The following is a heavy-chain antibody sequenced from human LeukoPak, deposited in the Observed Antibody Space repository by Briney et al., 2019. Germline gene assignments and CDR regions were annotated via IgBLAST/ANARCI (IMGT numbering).Heavy chain of an antibody. CDR2: VNHSGST. J-gene: IGHJ4*02. V-gene: IGHV4-34*01. CDR3: ARGPGIPDY. D-gene: IGHD2-21*01. CDR1: GGSFSGYY. Sequence: KTSETLSLTCAVYGGSFSGYYWSWIRQPPGKGLEWIGEVNHSGSTNYNPSLKSRATISVDTSKNQFSLKLSSVTAADTAVYYCARGPGIPDYWGQGTLVTVSS.